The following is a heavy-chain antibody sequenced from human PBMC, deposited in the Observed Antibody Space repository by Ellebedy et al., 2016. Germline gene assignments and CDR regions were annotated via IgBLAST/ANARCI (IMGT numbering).Heavy chain of an antibody. J-gene: IGHJ6*02. CDR2: INHSGST. Sequence: SQTLSLTCXVYGGSFSGYYWSWIRQPPGKGLEWIGEINHSGSTNYNPSLKSRVTISVDTSKNQFSLKLSSVTAADTAVYYCARVSYYYYGMDVWGQGTTVTVSS. CDR1: GGSFSGYY. V-gene: IGHV4-34*01. CDR3: ARVSYYYYGMDV.